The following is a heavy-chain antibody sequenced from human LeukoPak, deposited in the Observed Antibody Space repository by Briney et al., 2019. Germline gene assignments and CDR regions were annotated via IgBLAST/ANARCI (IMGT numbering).Heavy chain of an antibody. V-gene: IGHV1-24*01. J-gene: IGHJ4*02. CDR1: GYTLTELS. CDR3: ATESGYSSVYDY. Sequence: ASVTVSCKFSGYTLTELSMHLLRQPPGKGLEWLGGFDPEDGETIYAQKFQGRVTMTEDTSTDTAYLDLSSLRSEDTAVYYCATESGYSSVYDYWGQGTLVTVSS. D-gene: IGHD6-13*01. CDR2: FDPEDGET.